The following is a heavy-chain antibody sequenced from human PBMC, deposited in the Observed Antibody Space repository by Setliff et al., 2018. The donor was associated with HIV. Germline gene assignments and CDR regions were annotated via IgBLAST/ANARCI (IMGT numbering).Heavy chain of an antibody. J-gene: IGHJ5*02. D-gene: IGHD4-17*01. CDR2: MNPNSGNT. V-gene: IGHV1-8*02. CDR3: AVSPDGDWVTTECANWFDP. CDR1: GYTFSNYY. Sequence: ASVKVSCKASGYTFSNYYINWLRQATGQGLEWMGWMNPNSGNTGYAQKFQGRVTMTRNTSISTAYMQLRSLRSADTAVFFCAVSPDGDWVTTECANWFDPWGQGTQVTVFS.